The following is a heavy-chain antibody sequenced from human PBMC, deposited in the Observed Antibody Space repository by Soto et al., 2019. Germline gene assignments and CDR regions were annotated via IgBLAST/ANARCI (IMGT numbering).Heavy chain of an antibody. CDR2: INHSGST. V-gene: IGHV4-34*01. Sequence: TSETLSLTCAVYGGSFSGYYWSWIRQPPGKGLEWIGEINHSGSTNYSPSPKSRVTISVDTSKNQFSLKLSSVTAADTAVYYCARAPGYSSSWYLAYYYYGMDVWGQGTTVTVSS. D-gene: IGHD6-13*01. CDR3: ARAPGYSSSWYLAYYYYGMDV. CDR1: GGSFSGYY. J-gene: IGHJ6*02.